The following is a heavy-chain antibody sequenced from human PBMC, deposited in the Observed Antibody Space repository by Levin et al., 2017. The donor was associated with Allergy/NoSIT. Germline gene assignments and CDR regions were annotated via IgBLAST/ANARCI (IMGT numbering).Heavy chain of an antibody. D-gene: IGHD3-3*01. CDR2: INHSGST. J-gene: IGHJ5*02. CDR1: GGSFSGYY. CDR3: ARGRGGRVVRTLSPSFDP. V-gene: IGHV4-34*01. Sequence: SETLSLTCAVYGGSFSGYYWSWIRQPPGKGLEWIGEINHSGSTNYNPSLKSRVTISVDTSKNQFSLKLSSVTAADTAVYYCARGRGGRVVRTLSPSFDPWGQGTLVTVSS.